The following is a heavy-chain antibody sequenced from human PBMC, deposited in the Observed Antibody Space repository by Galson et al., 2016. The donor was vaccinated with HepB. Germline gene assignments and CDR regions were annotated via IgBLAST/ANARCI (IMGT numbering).Heavy chain of an antibody. V-gene: IGHV3-21*01. J-gene: IGHJ6*02. CDR3: ARDMDTDYDYYAMDV. CDR2: ISSSSSYI. Sequence: SLRLSCAASGFTFSSYSMNWVRQAPGKGLEWVSSISSSSSYIYYADSVKGRFTISRDNAKNSLYLQMNSLRAEDTAVYYCARDMDTDYDYYAMDVWGQGTTVTVSS. CDR1: GFTFSSYS. D-gene: IGHD3-10*01.